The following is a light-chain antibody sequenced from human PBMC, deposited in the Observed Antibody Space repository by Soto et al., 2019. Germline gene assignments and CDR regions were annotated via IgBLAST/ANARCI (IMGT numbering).Light chain of an antibody. CDR3: QQRSNWPPT. CDR1: QSFTSN. J-gene: IGKJ3*01. CDR2: GTS. V-gene: IGKV3D-20*02. Sequence: ESVLTQSPGTLSLSPGERATLSCRASQSFTSNYLAWYQQKPGQAPRLLIYGTSTRATGIPARFSGSGSGTEFTLTISSLQSEDFAVYYCQQRSNWPPTFGPGTKVDIK.